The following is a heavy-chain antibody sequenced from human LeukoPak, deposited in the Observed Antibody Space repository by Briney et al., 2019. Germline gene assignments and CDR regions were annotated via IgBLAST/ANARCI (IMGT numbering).Heavy chain of an antibody. D-gene: IGHD2-15*01. CDR1: GFTFSSSG. CDR2: ISGGGDST. Sequence: PGGSLRLSCAGSGFTFSSSGINWVRQTPGKGLEWVSVISGGGDSTYYADSVKGRFTIARDNSKNTVYLQMSNLRAEDAAVYYCAKHIGDSCYSAVDYWGQGTLVTVSS. CDR3: AKHIGDSCYSAVDY. V-gene: IGHV3-23*01. J-gene: IGHJ4*02.